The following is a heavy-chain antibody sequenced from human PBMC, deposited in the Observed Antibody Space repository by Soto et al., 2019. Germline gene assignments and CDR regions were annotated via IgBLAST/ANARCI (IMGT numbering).Heavy chain of an antibody. CDR1: GDSISGYY. CDR2: VHYSGST. Sequence: SETLSLTCTVSGDSISGYYWTWIRQAPGKGLEWIGYVHYSGSTHYTPSLKSRVTISVDMSKNQFSLKLNSVTAAVTAIYFCARNHYGDPPLNNWFDPWGQGTLVTVSS. V-gene: IGHV4-59*01. CDR3: ARNHYGDPPLNNWFDP. D-gene: IGHD4-17*01. J-gene: IGHJ5*02.